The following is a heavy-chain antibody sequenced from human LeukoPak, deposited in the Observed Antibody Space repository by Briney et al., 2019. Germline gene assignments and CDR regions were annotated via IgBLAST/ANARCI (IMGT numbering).Heavy chain of an antibody. CDR1: GFSFSDYP. V-gene: IGHV3-48*02. D-gene: IGHD3-9*01. CDR3: ATDQRYAFDY. Sequence: GGSLRLSCATSGFSFSDYPMNWVRQAPGKGLEWVSNIRTSSEGANLAFYADSVKGRVTFSRDDAKNTLYLHMHSLRDDDTAVYYCATDQRYAFDYRGQGILVTVSS. J-gene: IGHJ4*02. CDR2: IRTSSEGANLA.